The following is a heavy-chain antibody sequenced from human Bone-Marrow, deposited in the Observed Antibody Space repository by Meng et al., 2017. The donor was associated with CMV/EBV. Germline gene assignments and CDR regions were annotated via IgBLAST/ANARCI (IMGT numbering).Heavy chain of an antibody. CDR2: IKQDGSEK. Sequence: GESLKISCAVSGFTFSNYWMSWVRQAPGKGLEWVANIKQDGSEKYYVDSVKGRFTISRDNAKNSLYLQMNNLRAEDTAVYYCAREKTGTTYENYYYFYGMYVWGQGTSVTVSS. CDR3: AREKTGTTYENYYYFYGMYV. D-gene: IGHD1-7*01. CDR1: GFTFSNYW. V-gene: IGHV3-7*01. J-gene: IGHJ6*02.